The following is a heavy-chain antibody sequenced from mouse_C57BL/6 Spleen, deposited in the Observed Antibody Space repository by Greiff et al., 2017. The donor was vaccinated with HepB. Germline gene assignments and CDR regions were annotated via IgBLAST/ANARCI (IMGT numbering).Heavy chain of an antibody. D-gene: IGHD3-2*02. CDR1: GFNIKNTY. V-gene: IGHV14-3*01. Sequence: EVQLQQSVAELVRPGASVKLSCTASGFNIKNTYMHWVKQRPEQGLEWIGRIDPANGNTKYAPKFQGKATITADKSSNTAYLKLSSLTSEDPASYCCAQGAAQATFAYWGQGTLVPVSA. J-gene: IGHJ3*01. CDR2: IDPANGNT. CDR3: AQGAAQATFAY.